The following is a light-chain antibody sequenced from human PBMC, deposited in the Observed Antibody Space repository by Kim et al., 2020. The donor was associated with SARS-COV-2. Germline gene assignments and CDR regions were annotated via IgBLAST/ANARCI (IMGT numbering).Light chain of an antibody. Sequence: SYELTQPLSVSVALGQTARITCGGNNIGSKNVHWYQQKPGQAPVLVIHRDSNRPSGIPERFSGSNSGNTATLTISRAQAGEEADYYCQVWDSSTVFGGGT. CDR1: NIGSKN. CDR3: QVWDSSTV. V-gene: IGLV3-9*01. J-gene: IGLJ3*02. CDR2: RDS.